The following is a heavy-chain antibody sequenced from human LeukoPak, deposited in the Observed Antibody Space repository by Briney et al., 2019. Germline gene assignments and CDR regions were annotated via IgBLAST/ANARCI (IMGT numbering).Heavy chain of an antibody. D-gene: IGHD3-3*01. J-gene: IGHJ6*02. CDR3: ARGPLLYDFWSGYYTYYYYGMDV. Sequence: GASATVSCKASGYTFTSYDINWVRQATGQGLEWMGWMNPNSGNTGYAQKFQGRVTMTRNTSISTAYMELSSLRSEDTAVYYCARGPLLYDFWSGYYTYYYYGMDVWGQGTTVTVSS. V-gene: IGHV1-8*01. CDR1: GYTFTSYD. CDR2: MNPNSGNT.